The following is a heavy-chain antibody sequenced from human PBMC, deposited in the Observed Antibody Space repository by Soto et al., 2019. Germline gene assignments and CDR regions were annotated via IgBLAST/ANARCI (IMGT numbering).Heavy chain of an antibody. J-gene: IGHJ4*01. CDR2: FYYSGSP. CDR3: ARQQQLGNFDY. D-gene: IGHD6-13*01. CDR1: GGSVSSSGSY. Sequence: PSETLSLTCTVSGGSVSSSGSYWGWIRQPPGTGLEWIGSFYYSGSPYYNPSLKSRVTISVDTSKNQFSLKLSSVTAADTAMYNCARQQQLGNFDYWGQGTLVTVSS. V-gene: IGHV4-39*01.